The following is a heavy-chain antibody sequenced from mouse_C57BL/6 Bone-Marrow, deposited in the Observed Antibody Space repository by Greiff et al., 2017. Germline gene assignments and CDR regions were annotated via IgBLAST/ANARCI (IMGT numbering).Heavy chain of an antibody. CDR2: ISSGGSYT. V-gene: IGHV5-6*01. Sequence: EVKLVESGGDLVKPGGSLKLSCAASGFTFSSYGMSWVRRTPEKRLGWVATISSGGSYTYSPDCVKGRFTISRDNAKNALYLQMSSLKSEDTAMYYCSSQGYYGAMDFGGQGTSVTVSS. CDR1: GFTFSSYG. J-gene: IGHJ4*01. D-gene: IGHD1-1*01. CDR3: SSQGYYGAMDF.